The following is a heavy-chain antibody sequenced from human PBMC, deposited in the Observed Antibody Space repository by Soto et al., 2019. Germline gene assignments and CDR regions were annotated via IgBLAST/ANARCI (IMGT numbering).Heavy chain of an antibody. CDR1: GASISTYY. CDR3: ARDYSNYFDY. V-gene: IGHV4-59*01. D-gene: IGHD2-21*01. CDR2: ISNSGLT. Sequence: SETLSLTCTVSGASISTYYWSWIRQPPGKGPEWIGYISNSGLTKYNPSLKSRVTISVDTSKNHLSLNLSSVSAADTAVYFCARDYSNYFDYWGQGTQVTSPQ. J-gene: IGHJ4*02.